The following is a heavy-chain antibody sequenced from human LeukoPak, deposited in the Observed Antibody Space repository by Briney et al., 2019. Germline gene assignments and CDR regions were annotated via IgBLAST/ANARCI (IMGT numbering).Heavy chain of an antibody. CDR2: IKSKTSGGTI. CDR1: GFSVSSNY. D-gene: IGHD5-12*01. V-gene: IGHV3-15*01. CDR3: TRESGYKTSRQRGFDS. J-gene: IGHJ4*02. Sequence: GGSLRLSCEASGFSVSSNYMSWVRQAPGKGLELVGRIKSKTSGGTIDYAAPVRGRFTISRDDTENMVFLQMSSLKIEDTAVYYCTRESGYKTSRQRGFDSWGQGILVTVSS.